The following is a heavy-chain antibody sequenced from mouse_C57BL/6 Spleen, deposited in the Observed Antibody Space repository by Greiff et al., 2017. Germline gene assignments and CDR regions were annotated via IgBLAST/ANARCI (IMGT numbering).Heavy chain of an antibody. V-gene: IGHV5-4*01. Sequence: DVQLVESGGGLVKPGGSLKLSCAASGFTFSSYAMSWVRQTPEKRLEWVATISDGGSYTYYPDNVKGRFTISRDNAKNNLYLQMSHLKSEDTAMYYCARDGKGAAWFAYWGQGTLVTVSA. CDR1: GFTFSSYA. J-gene: IGHJ3*01. CDR2: ISDGGSYT. CDR3: ARDGKGAAWFAY. D-gene: IGHD4-1*01.